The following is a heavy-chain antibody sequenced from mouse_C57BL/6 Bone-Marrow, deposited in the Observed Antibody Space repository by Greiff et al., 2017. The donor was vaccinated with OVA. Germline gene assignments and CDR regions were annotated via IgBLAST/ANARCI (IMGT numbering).Heavy chain of an antibody. CDR1: GFTFSSYG. CDR3: ARQETWYAMDY. Sequence: EVNVVESGGDLVKPGGSLKLSCAASGFTFSSYGMSWVRQTPDKRLEWVATISSGGSYTYYPDSVKGRFTISRDNAKNTLYLQMRSLKSEETAMYYCARQETWYAMDYWGQGTSVTVSS. V-gene: IGHV5-6*01. CDR2: ISSGGSYT. J-gene: IGHJ4*01.